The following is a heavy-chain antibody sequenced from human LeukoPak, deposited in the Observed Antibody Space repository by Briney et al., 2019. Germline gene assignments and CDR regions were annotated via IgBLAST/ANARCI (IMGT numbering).Heavy chain of an antibody. D-gene: IGHD3-22*01. CDR1: GGTFSSYT. CDR2: IIPILGIA. J-gene: IGHJ5*02. CDR3: AIYSYDSSGYYNNWFDP. Sequence: SVKVSCKASGGTFSSYTISWVRQAPGQGLEWMGRIIPILGIANYAQKFQGRVTITADKSTSTAYMELSSLRSKDTAGYYCAIYSYDSSGYYNNWFDPWGQGTLVTVSS. V-gene: IGHV1-69*02.